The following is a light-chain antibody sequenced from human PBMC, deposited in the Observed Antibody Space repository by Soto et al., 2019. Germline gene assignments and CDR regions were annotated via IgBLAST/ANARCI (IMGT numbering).Light chain of an antibody. CDR3: ASYRCANTHVA. CDR1: SRDIGNYNY. CDR2: EVT. V-gene: IGLV2-14*01. Sequence: QSSLTQPASVSGSPGQSITISCTGTSRDIGNYNYVSWYQHHPGKAPKLMIYEVTSRPSGVSDRFSGSKSGMTASLTISGLQPEDEADYFCASYRCANTHVALGPGTKVTVL. J-gene: IGLJ1*01.